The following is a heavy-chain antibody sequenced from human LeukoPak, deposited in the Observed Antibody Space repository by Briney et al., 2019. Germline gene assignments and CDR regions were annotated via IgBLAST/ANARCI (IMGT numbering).Heavy chain of an antibody. Sequence: SETLSLTCAVFGGSFDGCYWSWIRQPPGKGLEWIGEITYDGSTNYNPSLKSRVTISVDTSKIQFSLNLSSVTAADTAIYYCARGLASGYPPIPFDYWGQGTQVTVSS. CDR1: GGSFDGCY. V-gene: IGHV4-34*01. CDR3: ARGLASGYPPIPFDY. CDR2: ITYDGST. D-gene: IGHD3-3*01. J-gene: IGHJ4*02.